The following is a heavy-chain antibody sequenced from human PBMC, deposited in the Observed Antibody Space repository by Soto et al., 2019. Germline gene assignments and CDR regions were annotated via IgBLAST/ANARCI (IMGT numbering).Heavy chain of an antibody. CDR3: ARDRRYCSSTSCYTGDWYFDL. J-gene: IGHJ2*01. D-gene: IGHD2-2*02. V-gene: IGHV3-21*01. CDR1: GFTFSSYS. CDR2: ISSSSSYI. Sequence: EVQLVESGGGLVKPGGSLRLSCAASGFTFSSYSMNWVRQAPGKGLEWVSSISSSSSYIYYADSVKGRFTISRDNAQNSLYLQMNSLRAEDTAVYYCARDRRYCSSTSCYTGDWYFDLLGRGTLVTVCS.